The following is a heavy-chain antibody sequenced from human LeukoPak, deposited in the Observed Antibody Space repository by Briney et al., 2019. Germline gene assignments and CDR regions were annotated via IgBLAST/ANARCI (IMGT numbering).Heavy chain of an antibody. CDR2: IRYDGSNK. CDR1: GFTFSSYG. J-gene: IGHJ6*03. D-gene: IGHD1-26*01. CDR3: AKDPGSYNYYYYVDV. Sequence: GGSLRLSCAASGFTFSSYGMHWVRQAPGKGLEWVAFIRYDGSNKYYADSVKGRFTISRDNSKNTLYLQMNSLRAEDTAVYYCAKDPGSYNYYYYVDVWGKGTTVTVSS. V-gene: IGHV3-30*02.